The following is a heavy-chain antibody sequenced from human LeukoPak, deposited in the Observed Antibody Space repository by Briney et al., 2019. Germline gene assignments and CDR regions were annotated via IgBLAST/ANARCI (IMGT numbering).Heavy chain of an antibody. D-gene: IGHD2-15*01. V-gene: IGHV4-30-2*01. CDR3: ARGGGYCSGGSCSGGAFDI. CDR2: IYHSGST. Sequence: PSETLSLTCAVSGGSISSGGYSWSWIRQPPGKGLEWIGYIYHSGSTYYNPSLKSRVTISVDRSKNQFFLKLSSVTAADTAVYYCARGGGYCSGGSCSGGAFDIWGQGTMVTVSS. J-gene: IGHJ3*02. CDR1: GGSISSGGYS.